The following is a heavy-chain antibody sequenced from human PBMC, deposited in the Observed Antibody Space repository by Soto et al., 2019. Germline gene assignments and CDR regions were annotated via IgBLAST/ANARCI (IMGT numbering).Heavy chain of an antibody. CDR3: ARDISSGGYYYFDY. CDR1: GGSISSYY. CDR2: ISYSGST. D-gene: IGHD3-22*01. Sequence: KTSETLSLTCSVSGGSISSYYWSWIRQPPGKGLEWIGYISYSGSTKYNPSLKSRLTISVDTSKNQFSLKLSSVTAADTAVYYCARDISSGGYYYFDYWGQGTPVTVSS. V-gene: IGHV4-59*01. J-gene: IGHJ4*02.